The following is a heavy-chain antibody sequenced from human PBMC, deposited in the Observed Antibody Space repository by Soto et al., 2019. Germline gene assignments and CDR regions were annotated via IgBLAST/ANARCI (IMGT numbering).Heavy chain of an antibody. CDR2: IYYSGST. J-gene: IGHJ4*02. V-gene: IGHV4-39*01. Sequence: SETLSLTCTVSGGSISGSSYYWGWIRQPPGKGLEWIGSIYYSGSTYYNPSLKSRVTISVDTSKNQFSLKLSSVTAADTAVYYCARQSIAARSDYWGQGTLVTVSS. CDR1: GGSISGSSYY. D-gene: IGHD6-6*01. CDR3: ARQSIAARSDY.